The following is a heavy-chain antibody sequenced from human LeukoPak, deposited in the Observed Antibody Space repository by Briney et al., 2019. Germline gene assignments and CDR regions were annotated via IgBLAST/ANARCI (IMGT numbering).Heavy chain of an antibody. D-gene: IGHD4-17*01. CDR1: GGSFSGYY. J-gene: IGHJ4*02. CDR2: INHSGST. CDR3: ARGQTTVTTLGSYYFDY. V-gene: IGHV4-34*01. Sequence: SETLSLTCAVYGGSFSGYYWSLIRQPPGKGLEWIGEINHSGSTNYNPSLKSRVTISVDTSKNQFSLKLSSVTAADTAVYYCARGQTTVTTLGSYYFDYWGQGTLVTVFS.